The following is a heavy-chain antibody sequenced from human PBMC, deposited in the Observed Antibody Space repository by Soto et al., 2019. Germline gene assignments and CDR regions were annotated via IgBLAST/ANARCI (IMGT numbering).Heavy chain of an antibody. CDR3: ARVHPTNDLWSGDPSTYYYMDV. Sequence: QVQLVQSGAEVKKPGASVKVSCKASGYTFTSYGISWVRQAPGQGLEWMGWISAYNGNTNYAQKLQGRVTMTTDTTTSTAYMELRSLRSDDTAVYYCARVHPTNDLWSGDPSTYYYMDVWGKGTTVTVSS. D-gene: IGHD3-3*01. CDR1: GYTFTSYG. J-gene: IGHJ6*03. CDR2: ISAYNGNT. V-gene: IGHV1-18*01.